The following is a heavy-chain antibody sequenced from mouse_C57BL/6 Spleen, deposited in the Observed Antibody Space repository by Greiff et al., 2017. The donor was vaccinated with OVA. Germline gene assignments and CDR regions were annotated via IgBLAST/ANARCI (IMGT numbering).Heavy chain of an antibody. D-gene: IGHD1-1*01. J-gene: IGHJ4*01. CDR2: IDPSDSYT. CDR3: ARGVLRVYAMDY. V-gene: IGHV1-69*01. Sequence: VQLQQSGAELVMPGASVKLSCKASGYTFTSYWMHWVKQRPGQGLEWIGEIDPSDSYTNYNQKFKGKSTLTVDKSSSTAYMQLSSLTSEDSAVYYCARGVLRVYAMDYWGQGTSVTVSS. CDR1: GYTFTSYW.